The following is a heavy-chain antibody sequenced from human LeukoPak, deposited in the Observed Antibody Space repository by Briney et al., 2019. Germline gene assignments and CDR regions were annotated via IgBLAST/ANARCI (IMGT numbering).Heavy chain of an antibody. V-gene: IGHV3-53*01. J-gene: IGHJ3*02. Sequence: GGSLRLSCASSGFSVSTSFMNWVRQAPGKGLEWVSVIYAKNQTYYADAVKGRFTIARDNSKRTVYLHMSELRAEDTGIYYCARTEEQVGDAFDIWSQGTVVTVSS. CDR3: ARTEEQVGDAFDI. CDR2: IYAKNQT. CDR1: GFSVSTSF. D-gene: IGHD1/OR15-1a*01.